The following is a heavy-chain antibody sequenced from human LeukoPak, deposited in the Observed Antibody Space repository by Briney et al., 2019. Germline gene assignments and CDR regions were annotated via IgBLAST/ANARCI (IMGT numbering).Heavy chain of an antibody. CDR1: GFTFSSYSMN. D-gene: IGHD1-26*01. J-gene: IGHJ4*02. Sequence: GSLRLSCAASGFTFSSYSMNWVRQAPGKGLEWIGSIYYSGSTYHNPSLKSRVTISVDTSKNQFSLKLSSVTAADTAVYYCAIIDGIFDYWGQGTLVTVSS. CDR2: IYYSGST. V-gene: IGHV4-59*05. CDR3: AIIDGIFDY.